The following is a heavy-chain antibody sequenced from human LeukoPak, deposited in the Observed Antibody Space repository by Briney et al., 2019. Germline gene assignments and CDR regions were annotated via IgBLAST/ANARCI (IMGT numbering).Heavy chain of an antibody. CDR2: ISWDGGST. Sequence: GGSLRLSCAASGFTFDDYTMHWVRQAPGKGLEWVSLISWDGGSTYYADSVKGRFTISRDNAKSSLFLQMNSLRAKDTAVYYCARDGGATMVRGVATYDSWGQGTLVTVSS. J-gene: IGHJ4*02. D-gene: IGHD3-10*01. V-gene: IGHV3-43*01. CDR1: GFTFDDYT. CDR3: ARDGGATMVRGVATYDS.